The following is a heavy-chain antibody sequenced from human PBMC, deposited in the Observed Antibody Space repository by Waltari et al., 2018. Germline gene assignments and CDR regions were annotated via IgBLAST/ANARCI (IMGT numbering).Heavy chain of an antibody. V-gene: IGHV1-18*01. D-gene: IGHD3-9*01. CDR1: GYTFTSYG. CDR3: ARDTLTLAPPLYYYMDV. Sequence: QVQLVQSGAEVKKPGASVKVSCKASGYTFTSYGISWVRQAPGKGLEWMGWISAYNGNTNYAQKLQGRVTMTTDTSTSTAYMELRSLRSDDTAVYYCARDTLTLAPPLYYYMDVWGKGTTVTVSS. CDR2: ISAYNGNT. J-gene: IGHJ6*03.